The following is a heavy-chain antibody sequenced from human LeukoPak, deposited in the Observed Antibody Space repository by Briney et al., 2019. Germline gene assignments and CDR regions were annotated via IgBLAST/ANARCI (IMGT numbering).Heavy chain of an antibody. V-gene: IGHV4-34*01. J-gene: IGHJ4*02. CDR2: INHSGST. CDR3: ARRLADYVWGSYRYPFDY. D-gene: IGHD3-16*02. Sequence: PSETLSLTCAVYGGPFSGYYWSWIRQPPGKGLEWIGEINHSGSTNYNPSLKSRVTISVDTSKNQFSLKLSSVTAADTAVYYCARRLADYVWGSYRYPFDYWGQGTLVTVSS. CDR1: GGPFSGYY.